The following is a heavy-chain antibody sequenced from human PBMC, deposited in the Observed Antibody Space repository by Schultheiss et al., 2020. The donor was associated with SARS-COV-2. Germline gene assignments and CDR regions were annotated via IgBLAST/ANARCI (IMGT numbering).Heavy chain of an antibody. V-gene: IGHV4-30-4*01. D-gene: IGHD3-3*01. Sequence: SETLSITCTVSGGSISSGDYYWSWIRQPPGKGLEWIGYIYYSGSTYYNPSLKSRVTISVDTSKNQFSLKLSSVTAADTAVYYCARARCSITIFDWFDPWGQGTLVTVAS. J-gene: IGHJ5*02. CDR3: ARARCSITIFDWFDP. CDR1: GGSISSGDYY. CDR2: IYYSGST.